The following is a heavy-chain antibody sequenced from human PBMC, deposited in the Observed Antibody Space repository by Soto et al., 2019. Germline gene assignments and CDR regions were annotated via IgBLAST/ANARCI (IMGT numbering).Heavy chain of an antibody. J-gene: IGHJ6*02. CDR1: GGSISSSNW. D-gene: IGHD3-16*02. Sequence: SETLSLTCAVSGGSISSSNWWNGVRQPPGKGLEWIGEIYHSGSTNYIPSLKSRVTISIDKSKNQFSLKLSSVTAADTAVYYCARRGFYDHVWGSYRPTDHYYYGMDVWGQGTTVTVSS. CDR2: IYHSGST. CDR3: ARRGFYDHVWGSYRPTDHYYYGMDV. V-gene: IGHV4-4*02.